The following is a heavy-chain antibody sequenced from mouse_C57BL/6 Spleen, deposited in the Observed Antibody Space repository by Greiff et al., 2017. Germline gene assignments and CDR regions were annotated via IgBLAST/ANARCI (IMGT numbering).Heavy chain of an antibody. CDR3: ARIDSSGPYAMDY. D-gene: IGHD3-2*02. J-gene: IGHJ4*01. CDR1: GFSLTSYA. V-gene: IGHV2-9-1*01. CDR2: IWTGGGT. Sequence: VKLVESGPGLVAPSQSLSITCTVSGFSLTSYAISWVRQPPGKGLEWLGVIWTGGGTNYNSALKSRLSISKDNSKSQVFLKMNSLQTDDTARYYCARIDSSGPYAMDYWGQGTSVTVSS.